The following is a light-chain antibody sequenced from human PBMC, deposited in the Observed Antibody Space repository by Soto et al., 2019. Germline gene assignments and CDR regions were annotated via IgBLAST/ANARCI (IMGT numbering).Light chain of an antibody. V-gene: IGKV3-15*01. CDR3: QQYNDWPLT. CDR2: DAA. CDR1: QRVSN. Sequence: EIVLTQSPATLSVSPGETATLSCRASQRVSNLAWYQQKGGQAPRLLIYDAATRATGIPARFSGSGSGTEFTLTISSLQSEDSTVYYCQQYNDWPLTFGGGTTVEIK. J-gene: IGKJ4*01.